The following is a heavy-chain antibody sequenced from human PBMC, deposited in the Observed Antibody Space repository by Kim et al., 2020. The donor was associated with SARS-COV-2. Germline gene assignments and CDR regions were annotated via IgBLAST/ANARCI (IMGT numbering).Heavy chain of an antibody. CDR2: TRYRSKWLN. Sequence: SQTLSLTCAISGDSVSTNSGAWQWIRQSPSRGLEWLGRTRYRSKWLNDYAESVKSRISINADTSKNQFSLQLNSVTPEDTAMYYCARSTYGSFDYWGQGT. V-gene: IGHV6-1*01. J-gene: IGHJ4*02. CDR3: ARSTYGSFDY. CDR1: GDSVSTNSGA. D-gene: IGHD3-10*01.